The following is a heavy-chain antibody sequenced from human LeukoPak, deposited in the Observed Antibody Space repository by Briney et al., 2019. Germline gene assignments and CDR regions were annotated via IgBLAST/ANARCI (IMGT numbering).Heavy chain of an antibody. CDR2: IVGSGEST. V-gene: IGHV3-23*01. Sequence: GGSLRLSCAPSGFKFSAYAMTWVRQAPGKGLEWVSTIVGSGESTYYTDSVKGRFTISRDNSKNWLYVQMNSLRDEDTAVYYCVKGGSTGWHYSGTWGQGTLVTVSS. J-gene: IGHJ4*02. CDR3: VKGGSTGWHYSGT. CDR1: GFKFSAYA. D-gene: IGHD6-19*01.